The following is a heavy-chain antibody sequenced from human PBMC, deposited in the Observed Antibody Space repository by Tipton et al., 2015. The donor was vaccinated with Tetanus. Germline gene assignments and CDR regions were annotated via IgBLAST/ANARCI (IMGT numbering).Heavy chain of an antibody. V-gene: IGHV4-31*02. CDR1: GVSIKGGGFY. D-gene: IGHD3-16*01. Sequence: RSLRLSCSVSGVSIKGGGFYWTWIRQPPGKGLEWIGYIYSPGTTSYAPSLRGRATISFDSVKNHFSLSLSSVTAADTAMYYCARDGGNYFYYGMNVWGQGTQVTVSS. J-gene: IGHJ4*02. CDR3: ARDGGNYFYYGMNV. CDR2: IYSPGTT.